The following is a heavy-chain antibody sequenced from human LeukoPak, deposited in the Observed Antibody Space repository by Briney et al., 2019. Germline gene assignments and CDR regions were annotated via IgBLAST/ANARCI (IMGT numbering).Heavy chain of an antibody. CDR1: GGSFSGYY. V-gene: IGHV4-34*01. Sequence: SETLSLTCAVYGGSFSGYYWSWIRQPPGKGLEWIGEINHSGSTNYNPSLKSRVTISVDTSKNQFSLKLSSVTAADTAVYYGARQGLLYSGSYPAAFDIWGQGTMVTVSS. CDR2: INHSGST. CDR3: ARQGLLYSGSYPAAFDI. D-gene: IGHD1-26*01. J-gene: IGHJ3*02.